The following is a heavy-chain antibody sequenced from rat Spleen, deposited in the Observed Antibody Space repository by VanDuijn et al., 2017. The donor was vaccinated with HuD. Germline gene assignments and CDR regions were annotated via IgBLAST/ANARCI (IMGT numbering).Heavy chain of an antibody. V-gene: IGHV5-25*01. Sequence: EVQLVESGGGLVQPGRSLKLSCAGSGFTFRNYDMAWVRQAPTKGLEWVASISPSGGSTYYRDSVKGRFTVSRDNAKSTLYLQMDSLRSDDTATYYCVRQSNIGTTANWFAYWGQGTLVTVSS. D-gene: IGHD1-5*01. CDR2: ISPSGGST. J-gene: IGHJ3*01. CDR1: GFTFRNYD. CDR3: VRQSNIGTTANWFAY.